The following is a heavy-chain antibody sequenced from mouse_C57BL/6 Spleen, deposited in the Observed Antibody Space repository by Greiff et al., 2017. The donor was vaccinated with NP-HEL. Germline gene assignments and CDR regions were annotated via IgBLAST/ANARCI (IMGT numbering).Heavy chain of an antibody. J-gene: IGHJ4*01. CDR2: IYPGDGDT. CDR1: GYAFSSSW. Sequence: QVQLQQSGPELVKPGASVKISCKASGYAFSSSWMNWVKQRPGKGLEWIGRIYPGDGDTNYNGKFKGKATLTADKSSSTAYMQLSSLTSEDSAVYFCARNPLGVDYWGQGTSVTVSS. CDR3: ARNPLGVDY. V-gene: IGHV1-82*01.